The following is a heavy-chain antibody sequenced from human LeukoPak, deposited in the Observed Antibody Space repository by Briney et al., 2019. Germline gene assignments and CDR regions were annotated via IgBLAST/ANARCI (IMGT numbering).Heavy chain of an antibody. J-gene: IGHJ6*02. CDR1: GFTFSSYS. D-gene: IGHD5-18*01. Sequence: GGSLRLSCAASGFTFSSYSMNWVRQAPGKGLEWVSSISSSSSYIYYADSVKGRFTISRDNAKNSLYLQMNSLRAEDTAVYYCASATLDGHSYGFPTHYYGMDVWGQGTTVTVSS. CDR2: ISSSSSYI. V-gene: IGHV3-21*01. CDR3: ASATLDGHSYGFPTHYYGMDV.